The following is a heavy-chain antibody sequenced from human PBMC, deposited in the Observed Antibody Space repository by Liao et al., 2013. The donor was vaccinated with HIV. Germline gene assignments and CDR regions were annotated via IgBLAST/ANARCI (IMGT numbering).Heavy chain of an antibody. V-gene: IGHV4-30-4*08. D-gene: IGHD3-10*01. CDR3: ASFYYGSGNYRVNVFDI. Sequence: QVQLQESGPGLVKPSQTLSLTCTVSGGSISSGDYYWSWIRQPPGKGLEWIGYIYYSGSTYYNASLKSRVTISVDTSKNQFSLKLNSVTAADTAVYYCASFYYGSGNYRVNVFDIWGQGTMVTVSS. CDR1: GGSISSGDYY. J-gene: IGHJ3*02. CDR2: IYYSGST.